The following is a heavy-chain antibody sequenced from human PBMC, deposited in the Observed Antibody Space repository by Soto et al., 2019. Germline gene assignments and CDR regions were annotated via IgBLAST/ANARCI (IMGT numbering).Heavy chain of an antibody. J-gene: IGHJ3*01. CDR1: GFTFSSYG. CDR3: AKDIWSPSSPRAFDA. D-gene: IGHD3-3*01. CDR2: ISYDGSNK. V-gene: IGHV3-30*18. Sequence: GGSLRLSCAASGFTFSSYGMHWVRQAPGKGLEWVAVISYDGSNKYYADSVKGRFTISRDNSRNTLYLQVNSLRTEDTAVYYCAKDIWSPSSPRAFDAWGQGTMVTVSS.